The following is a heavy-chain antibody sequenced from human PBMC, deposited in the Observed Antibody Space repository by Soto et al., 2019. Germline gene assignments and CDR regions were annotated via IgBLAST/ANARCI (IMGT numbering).Heavy chain of an antibody. CDR3: IRASGVAGTGEYF. CDR1: GFDFSTYW. D-gene: IGHD6-19*01. V-gene: IGHV3-74*02. Sequence: EVQLVESGGGLVQPGGSLRLSCAASGFDFSTYWMHWVRQAPGKGLVWVSRISGGGGTTYADSVEGRCPISRDNANNIVYLQMNSLTEEDTAVYYCIRASGVAGTGEYFWGQGTLVTVSS. CDR2: ISGGGGT. J-gene: IGHJ4*02.